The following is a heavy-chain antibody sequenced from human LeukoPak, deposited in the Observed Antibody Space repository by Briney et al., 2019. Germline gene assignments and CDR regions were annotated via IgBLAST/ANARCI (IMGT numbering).Heavy chain of an antibody. CDR2: IRYDGSNK. Sequence: GGSLGLSCAASGFTFSNYGMHWVRQAPGKGLEWVAFIRYDGSNKYYADSVKGRFTISRDNSKNTLYLQMNSLRAEDTAVYYCARGSRYCSGGSCYYFDYWGQGTLVTVSS. CDR1: GFTFSNYG. J-gene: IGHJ4*02. CDR3: ARGSRYCSGGSCYYFDY. D-gene: IGHD2-15*01. V-gene: IGHV3-30*02.